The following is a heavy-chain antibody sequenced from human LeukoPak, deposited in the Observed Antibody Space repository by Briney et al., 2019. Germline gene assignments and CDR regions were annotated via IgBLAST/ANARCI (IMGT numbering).Heavy chain of an antibody. V-gene: IGHV3-30*04. CDR2: ISYDGSNK. J-gene: IGHJ5*02. Sequence: GGSLRLSCAASGFTFSRYTMHWVRQAPGKGLEWVAVISYDGSNKLFADSVKGRFTISRDSSKNTLCLQMNSLRAEDTAVYYCARSGSETQNWFDPWGQGTLVTVSS. CDR1: GFTFSRYT. D-gene: IGHD6-25*01. CDR3: ARSGSETQNWFDP.